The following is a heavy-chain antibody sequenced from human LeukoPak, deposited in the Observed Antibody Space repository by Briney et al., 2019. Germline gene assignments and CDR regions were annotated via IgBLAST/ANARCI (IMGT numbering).Heavy chain of an antibody. J-gene: IGHJ4*02. D-gene: IGHD3-10*01. CDR2: ISYDGSNK. CDR3: AKDTGGYYGSGSFGY. V-gene: IGHV3-30*18. CDR1: GFTFSSYG. Sequence: GGSLRLSCAASGFTFSSYGMHWVRQAPGKGLEWVAVISYDGSNKYYADSVKGRFTISRDNSKNTLYLQMNSLRAEDTAVYYCAKDTGGYYGSGSFGYWGQGTLVTVSS.